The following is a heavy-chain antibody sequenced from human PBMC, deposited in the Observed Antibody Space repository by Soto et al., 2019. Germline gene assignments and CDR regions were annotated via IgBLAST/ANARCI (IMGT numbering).Heavy chain of an antibody. D-gene: IGHD2-15*01. J-gene: IGHJ4*02. V-gene: IGHV4-4*02. CDR1: GGSISSSNW. CDR3: ARACSGGSCFLDFDD. CDR2: IYHSGST. Sequence: PSETLSLTCAVSGGSISSSNWWSWVRQPPGKGLEGIGGIYHSGSTNYNPSLKSRVTISVDKSKNQFSLKLSSVTAADTAVYYCARACSGGSCFLDFDDWGQGTLVTVSS.